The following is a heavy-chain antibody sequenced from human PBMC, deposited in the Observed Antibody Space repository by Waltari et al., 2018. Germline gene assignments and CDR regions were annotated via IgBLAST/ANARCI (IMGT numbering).Heavy chain of an antibody. CDR1: GYTFTTYD. D-gene: IGHD6-25*01. Sequence: QVQLVQSGAEVKEPGASVKVSCKASGYTFTTYDINWVRQAPGQGLEWMGWMNPTSGDTGYEQQFQDRVAMTRNTAISTAYMELSSLGSEDTAVYYCARGVAAGVDVWGQGTTVTVSS. J-gene: IGHJ6*02. CDR3: ARGVAAGVDV. V-gene: IGHV1-8*01. CDR2: MNPTSGDT.